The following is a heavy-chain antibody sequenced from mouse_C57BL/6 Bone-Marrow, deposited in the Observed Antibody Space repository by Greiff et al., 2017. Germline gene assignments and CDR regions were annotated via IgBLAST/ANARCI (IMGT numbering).Heavy chain of an antibody. D-gene: IGHD2-10*01. CDR2: ISYSGST. CDR3: TRGRTSYSYYYSHYYTMDY. CDR1: GYSITSDY. V-gene: IGHV3-8*01. J-gene: IGHJ4*01. Sequence: VQLQQSGPGLAKPSQTLSLTCSVTGYSITSDYWNWIRKFPGNKLEYMGYISYSGSTYYNPSLKSRISITRDTSKNQYYLQLNSVTTEDTATYYSTRGRTSYSYYYSHYYTMDYWGQGTSVTVSS.